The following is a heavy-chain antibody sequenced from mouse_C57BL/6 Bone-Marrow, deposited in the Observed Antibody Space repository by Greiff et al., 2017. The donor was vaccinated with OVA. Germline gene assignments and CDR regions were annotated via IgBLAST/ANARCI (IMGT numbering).Heavy chain of an antibody. J-gene: IGHJ1*03. CDR2: ISDGGSYT. CDR1: GFTFSSYA. Sequence: EVKLVESGGGLVKPGGSLKLSCAASGFTFSSYAMSWVRQTPEKRLEWVATISDGGSYTYYPDNVKGRFTISRDNAKNNLYLQMSHLKSEDTAMYYCATLGGLRPYWYFDVWGTGTTVTVSS. V-gene: IGHV5-4*03. CDR3: ATLGGLRPYWYFDV. D-gene: IGHD2-4*01.